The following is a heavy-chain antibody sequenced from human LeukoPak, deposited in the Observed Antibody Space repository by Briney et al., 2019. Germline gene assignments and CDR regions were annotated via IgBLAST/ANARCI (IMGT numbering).Heavy chain of an antibody. CDR2: IIPNLGIA. D-gene: IGHD2-21*02. CDR3: ASSAYCGGDCYSNREPYYYYGMDV. V-gene: IGHV1-69*04. Sequence: SVKVSCKASGCTFTSYAISWVRQAPGQGLEWMGRIIPNLGIANYAQKLQGRVTITTDTSTSTAYMELSSLRSEDTAVYYCASSAYCGGDCYSNREPYYYYGMDVWGQGTTVTVSS. CDR1: GCTFTSYA. J-gene: IGHJ6*02.